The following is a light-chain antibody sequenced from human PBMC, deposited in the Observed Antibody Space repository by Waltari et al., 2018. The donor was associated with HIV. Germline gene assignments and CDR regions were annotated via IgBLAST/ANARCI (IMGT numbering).Light chain of an antibody. CDR3: NSRDSSGNHLRV. Sequence: SSELTQDPAVSVALGQTVRITCQGDSLRSYYASRYQQKPGQAHVLVIYGKNNRPSGIPDRFSGSSSGNTASLTITGAQAEDEADYYCNSRDSSGNHLRVFGGGTKLTVL. V-gene: IGLV3-19*01. CDR1: SLRSYY. CDR2: GKN. J-gene: IGLJ2*01.